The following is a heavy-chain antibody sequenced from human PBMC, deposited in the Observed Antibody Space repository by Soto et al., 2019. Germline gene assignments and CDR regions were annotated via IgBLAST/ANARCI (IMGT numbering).Heavy chain of an antibody. Sequence: QVQLQESGPGLVKPSQTLSLTCTVSGGSISSGGYYWSWIRQHPGKGLEWIGYIYYSGSTYYNPSLKSRVTKSVDTSKNQFSLKLSSVTAADTAVYYCAREFPQQLASLACDIWGQGTMVTVSS. J-gene: IGHJ3*02. V-gene: IGHV4-31*03. D-gene: IGHD6-13*01. CDR2: IYYSGST. CDR1: GGSISSGGYY. CDR3: AREFPQQLASLACDI.